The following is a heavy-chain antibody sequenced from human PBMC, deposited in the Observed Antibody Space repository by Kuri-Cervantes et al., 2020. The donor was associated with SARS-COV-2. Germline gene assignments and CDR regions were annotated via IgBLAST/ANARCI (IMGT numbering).Heavy chain of an antibody. CDR1: GGSFSAYY. CDR2: INHSGST. D-gene: IGHD3-16*01. CDR3: AREVITFGGGQLLDY. J-gene: IGHJ4*02. V-gene: IGHV4-34*01. Sequence: SETLSLPCAVYGGSFSAYYWSWIRQPPGKGLEWIGEINHSGSTNYNPSLMSRVTISVDTSKNQFSLKLTSLTAADTAVYYCAREVITFGGGQLLDYWGQGTLVTVSS.